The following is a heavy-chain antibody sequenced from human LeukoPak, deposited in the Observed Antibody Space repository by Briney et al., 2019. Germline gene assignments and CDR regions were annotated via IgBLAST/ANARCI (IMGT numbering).Heavy chain of an antibody. Sequence: GGSQRLSCAGSGFTFSSYDMPWVRQAAGKGLEWVAAIDTAGVTYYPGSVRGRFTISRENGRNSFFLQMNSLRAGDTAVYYCARGGYFGSGPMDVWGQGTTVTVSS. D-gene: IGHD3-10*01. CDR2: IDTAGVT. CDR1: GFTFSSYD. V-gene: IGHV3-13*01. J-gene: IGHJ6*02. CDR3: ARGGYFGSGPMDV.